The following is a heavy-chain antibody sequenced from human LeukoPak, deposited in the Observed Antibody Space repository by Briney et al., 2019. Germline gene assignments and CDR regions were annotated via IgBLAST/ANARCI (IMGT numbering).Heavy chain of an antibody. D-gene: IGHD5-24*01. Sequence: GGALRLSCAASGFTFSSDAMSWVRQAPGKGPEWVSAISCRGGSTYYADCVKGRFTISRDNPKNTLYLQMNSLIAEDTAVYYCAQSGYNRFDYWGQGPRVTVSS. CDR3: AQSGYNRFDY. J-gene: IGHJ4*02. V-gene: IGHV3-23*01. CDR1: GFTFSSDA. CDR2: ISCRGGST.